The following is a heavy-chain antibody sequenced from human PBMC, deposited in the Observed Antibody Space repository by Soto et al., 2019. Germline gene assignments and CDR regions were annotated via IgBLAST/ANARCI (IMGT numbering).Heavy chain of an antibody. D-gene: IGHD4-17*01. V-gene: IGHV3-73*02. J-gene: IGHJ2*01. CDR3: ARPNVSPDYDWYFDL. Sequence: EMQLVESGGGLVQPGGSLQLSCAASGFIFSDSGLHWVRQAPGNGLEWVGRIRTKVNDFATIYAASVKGRFTISRDDSKNTAYLQMNSLKNEDTAVHYCARPNVSPDYDWYFDLWGRGTLVTVSS. CDR1: GFIFSDSG. CDR2: IRTKVNDFAT.